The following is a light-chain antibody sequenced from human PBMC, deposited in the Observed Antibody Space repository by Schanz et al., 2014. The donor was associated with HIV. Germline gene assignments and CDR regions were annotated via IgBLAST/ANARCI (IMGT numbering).Light chain of an antibody. J-gene: IGKJ5*01. CDR2: DAS. V-gene: IGKV1-33*01. Sequence: DIQMTQSPSTLSGSVGDRVTITCQASQDISNYLNWYQQKPGKAPKLLIYDASNLETGVPSRFSGGGSGTDFTFTITSLQPEDYATYFCQHFDSLPITFGQGTRLEIK. CDR1: QDISNY. CDR3: QHFDSLPIT.